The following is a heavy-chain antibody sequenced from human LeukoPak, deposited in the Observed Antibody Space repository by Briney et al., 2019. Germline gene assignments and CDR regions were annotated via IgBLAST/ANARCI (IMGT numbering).Heavy chain of an antibody. Sequence: GRSLRLSCAASGFTFDDYAMHWVRQAPGKGLEWVSGISWNSGSIGYADSVKGRFTISRDNAKNSLYLQMNSLRAEDTAVYYCARQYSYGSRAFDYWGQGTLVTVSS. CDR2: ISWNSGSI. J-gene: IGHJ4*02. CDR1: GFTFDDYA. CDR3: ARQYSYGSRAFDY. V-gene: IGHV3-9*01. D-gene: IGHD5-18*01.